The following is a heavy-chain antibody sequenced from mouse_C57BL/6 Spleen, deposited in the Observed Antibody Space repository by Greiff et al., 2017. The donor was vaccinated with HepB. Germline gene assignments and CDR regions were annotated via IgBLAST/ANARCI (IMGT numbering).Heavy chain of an antibody. V-gene: IGHV5-6*02. CDR2: IISGGSYT. CDR3: ARRNWDVEGNYFDY. D-gene: IGHD4-1*01. J-gene: IGHJ2*01. Sequence: EVKLVESGGDLVKPGGSLKLSCAPSRFTFSSYGMSWVRQTPVKRLEWVAIIISGGSYTYYPDSVKGRFTISSDNAKNTLYLQMSSLKSEDTAMYYCARRNWDVEGNYFDYWGQGTTLTVSS. CDR1: RFTFSSYG.